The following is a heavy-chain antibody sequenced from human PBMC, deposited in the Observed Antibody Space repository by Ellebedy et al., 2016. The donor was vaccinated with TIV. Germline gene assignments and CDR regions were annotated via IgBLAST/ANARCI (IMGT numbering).Heavy chain of an antibody. CDR3: VQGSDWNKVGY. Sequence: SETLSLTCAAYGGSFSGYYWSWIRQPPGKGLEWIGEINHSGSTNYNPSLKSRVTISVDTSKNQFSLKLTSVTAADTAVYYCVQGSDWNKVGYWGQGTLVTVSS. D-gene: IGHD1/OR15-1a*01. J-gene: IGHJ4*02. V-gene: IGHV4-34*01. CDR1: GGSFSGYY. CDR2: INHSGST.